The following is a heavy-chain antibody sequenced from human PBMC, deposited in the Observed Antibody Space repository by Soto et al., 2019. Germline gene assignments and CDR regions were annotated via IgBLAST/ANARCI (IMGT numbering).Heavy chain of an antibody. J-gene: IGHJ6*02. CDR2: ISSSGGT. CDR3: ARELGKSGMDV. V-gene: IGHV4-61*01. CDR1: GASVSSGSHY. D-gene: IGHD7-27*01. Sequence: SETLSLTCTVSGASVSSGSHYWTWIRQPPGKGLEWIGYISSSGGTNYSPSLKSRDTISLDTSKNQFSLILSSVTAADTAVYYCARELGKSGMDVSGQGTTVTVSS.